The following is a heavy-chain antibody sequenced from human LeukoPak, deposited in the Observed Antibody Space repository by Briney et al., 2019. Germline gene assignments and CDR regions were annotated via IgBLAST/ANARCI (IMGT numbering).Heavy chain of an antibody. CDR2: ISGSGGST. Sequence: GGSLRLSCAASGFTFSSYAMSWVRQAPGKGLEWVSAISGSGGSTYYADSVKGRFTISRDDSKNTLYLQMNSLRAEDTAVYYCARDKIAAAGTDYYYAMDVWGRGTTVTVSS. V-gene: IGHV3-23*01. D-gene: IGHD6-13*01. CDR1: GFTFSSYA. CDR3: ARDKIAAAGTDYYYAMDV. J-gene: IGHJ6*02.